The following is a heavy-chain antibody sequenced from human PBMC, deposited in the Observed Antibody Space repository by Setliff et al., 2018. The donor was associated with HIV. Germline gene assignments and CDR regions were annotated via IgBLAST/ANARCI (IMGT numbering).Heavy chain of an antibody. CDR2: ISPSGTYI. Sequence: GGSLRLSCAASGFTFSSYSMNWVRQAPGKGLEWGSFISPSGTYIHYADSLKGRVTISRDNAKNSLYLQMNSLRAEDTAVYYCARDPPWNYDSSGYPYYFDYWGQGTLVTVSS. J-gene: IGHJ4*02. CDR3: ARDPPWNYDSSGYPYYFDY. CDR1: GFTFSSYS. V-gene: IGHV3-21*01. D-gene: IGHD3-22*01.